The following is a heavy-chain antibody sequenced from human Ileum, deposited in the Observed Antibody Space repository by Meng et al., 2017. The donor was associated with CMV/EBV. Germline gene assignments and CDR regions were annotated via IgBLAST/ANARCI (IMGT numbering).Heavy chain of an antibody. V-gene: IGHV4-59*01. CDR3: ARTGRFESYYVDY. Sequence: QRQEPIPGRGMQSDSLSLPCSGSGGSISCYCVSLSRQGPGKGLEWNGYVYTTGSYNYRPYLRRRVTISIDTSRNQFSLRLSSVTAADTAVYYCARTGRFESYYVDYWGQGTLVTVSS. D-gene: IGHD1-26*01. CDR1: GGSISCYC. CDR2: VYTTGSY. J-gene: IGHJ4*02.